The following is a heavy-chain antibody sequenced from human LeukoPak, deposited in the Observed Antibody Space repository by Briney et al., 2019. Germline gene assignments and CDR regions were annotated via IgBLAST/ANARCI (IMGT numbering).Heavy chain of an antibody. J-gene: IGHJ5*02. Sequence: SETLSLTCAVSGGSISSGGYSWSWIRQPPGKGLEWIGYIYYSGTTNYNPSLKSRVTILVDTSKNQFSLKLNSVTAADTAVYYCARSPTYDFWSGYYYFDPWGQGTLVTVSS. D-gene: IGHD3-3*01. CDR3: ARSPTYDFWSGYYYFDP. CDR1: GGSISSGGYS. CDR2: IYYSGTT. V-gene: IGHV4-61*08.